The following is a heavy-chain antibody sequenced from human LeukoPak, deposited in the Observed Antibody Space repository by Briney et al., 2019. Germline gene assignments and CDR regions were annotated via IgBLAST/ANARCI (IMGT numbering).Heavy chain of an antibody. CDR2: IDWDDDK. CDR1: GFSLSTSGMC. CDR3: ARSSTSCYFGDY. V-gene: IGHV2-70*11. J-gene: IGHJ4*02. Sequence: SGPTLVNPTQTLTLTCTFSGFSLSTSGMCVSWIRQPPGKALGWLARIDWDDDKYYSTSLKTRLTISKDTSKNQVVLTMTNMDPVDTATYYCARSSTSCYFGDYWGQGTLVTVSS. D-gene: IGHD2-2*01.